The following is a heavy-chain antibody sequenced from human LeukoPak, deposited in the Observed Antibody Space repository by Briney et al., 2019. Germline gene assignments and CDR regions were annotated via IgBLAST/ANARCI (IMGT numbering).Heavy chain of an antibody. Sequence: GEPLNISCKGSGYSFTTYWIGWVRQMPGKGLEWMGIIVPVVSPTRNSPSFQGHVTISDDKSISAAYLQWSSLKASDTAMYYCARARYCSGGSCYAEYWGQGTLVTVPS. CDR1: GYSFTTYW. D-gene: IGHD2-15*01. CDR3: ARARYCSGGSCYAEY. CDR2: IVPVVSPT. V-gene: IGHV5-51*01. J-gene: IGHJ4*02.